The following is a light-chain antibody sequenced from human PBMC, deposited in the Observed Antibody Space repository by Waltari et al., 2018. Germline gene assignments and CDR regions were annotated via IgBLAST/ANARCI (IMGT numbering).Light chain of an antibody. CDR3: QQRNIWPNT. V-gene: IGKV3D-11*02. CDR1: QSVGSY. Sequence: EIVLTQSPATLSLSPGERATLSCRASQSVGSYLAWYQQKPGQAPRLLIDDASSRATGVPARFSGSGAGTEFTLTISSLEPEDFAVFYCQQRNIWPNTFGQGTKLEIK. CDR2: DAS. J-gene: IGKJ2*01.